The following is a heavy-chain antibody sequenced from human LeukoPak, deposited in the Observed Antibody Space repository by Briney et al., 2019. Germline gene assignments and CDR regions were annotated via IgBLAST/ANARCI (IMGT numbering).Heavy chain of an antibody. CDR1: GGSFSGYY. CDR2: INHSGST. D-gene: IGHD5-18*01. Sequence: MPSETLSLTCAVYGGSFSGYYWSWIRQPPGKGLEWIGEINHSGSTNYNPSLKSRVTISVDTSKNQFSLKLSSVTAADTAVYYCARSVGYSSDYWGQGTLVTVSS. J-gene: IGHJ4*02. V-gene: IGHV4-34*01. CDR3: ARSVGYSSDY.